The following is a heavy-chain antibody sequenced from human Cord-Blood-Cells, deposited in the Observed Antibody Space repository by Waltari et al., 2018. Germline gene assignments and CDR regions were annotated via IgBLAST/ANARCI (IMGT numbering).Heavy chain of an antibody. V-gene: IGHV1-69*12. D-gene: IGHD2-8*01. Sequence: QVQLVQSGAEVKKPGSSVKVYCKASGGTFSRHAIRWVRQAAGQGLEWMGGIIPIFGTANYAQKFQGRVTITADESTSTAYMELSSLRSEDTAVYYCVGYCTNGVCPFDYWGQGTLVTVSS. CDR3: VGYCTNGVCPFDY. CDR1: GGTFSRHA. CDR2: IIPIFGTA. J-gene: IGHJ4*02.